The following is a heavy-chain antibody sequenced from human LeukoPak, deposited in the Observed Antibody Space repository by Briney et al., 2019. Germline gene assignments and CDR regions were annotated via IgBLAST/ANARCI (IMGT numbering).Heavy chain of an antibody. CDR3: AKVGTFYGALYYFDY. CDR2: ISGSGGST. D-gene: IGHD4-17*01. V-gene: IGHV3-23*01. CDR1: GFTFSSYA. J-gene: IGHJ4*02. Sequence: GGSLRLSCAASGFTFSSYAMSWVRQAPGKWLEWVSAISGSGGSTYYADSVKGRFTISRDNSKNTLYLQMNSLRAEDTAVYYCAKVGTFYGALYYFDYWGQGTLVTVSS.